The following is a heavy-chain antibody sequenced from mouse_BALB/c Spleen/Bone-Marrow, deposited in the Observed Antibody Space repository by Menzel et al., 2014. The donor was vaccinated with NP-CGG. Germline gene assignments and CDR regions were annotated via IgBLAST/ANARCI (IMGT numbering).Heavy chain of an antibody. CDR2: IDPANGNT. D-gene: IGHD1-1*01. V-gene: IGHV14-3*02. CDR3: AGYYYGSAWFAY. Sequence: EVQLQQSGAELVKRGASVKLSCTASGFNIKDTYMHWVKQRPEQGLEWIGRIDPANGNTKYDPKFQGKATITAETSSNTAYLQLSSLTSEDTAVYYCAGYYYGSAWFAYWGQGTLVTVSA. CDR1: GFNIKDTY. J-gene: IGHJ3*01.